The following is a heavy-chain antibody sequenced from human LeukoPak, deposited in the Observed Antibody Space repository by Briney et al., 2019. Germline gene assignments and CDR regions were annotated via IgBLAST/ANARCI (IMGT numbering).Heavy chain of an antibody. V-gene: IGHV4-39*07. J-gene: IGHJ5*02. CDR3: ARVLIWQLDNWFDP. CDR2: IYYSGST. CDR1: GGSISSSSYY. Sequence: PSETLSLTCTVSGGSISSSSYYWGWIRQPPGKGLEWIGSIYYSGSTYYNPSLKSRVTISVDTSKNQFSLKLSSVTAADTAVYYCARVLIWQLDNWFDPWGQGTLVTVSS. D-gene: IGHD6-13*01.